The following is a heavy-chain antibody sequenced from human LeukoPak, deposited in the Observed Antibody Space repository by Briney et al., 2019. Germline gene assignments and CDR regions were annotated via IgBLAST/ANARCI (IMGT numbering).Heavy chain of an antibody. D-gene: IGHD6-19*01. CDR3: ARAKIGSSGWPFDY. V-gene: IGHV3-11*03. J-gene: IGHJ4*02. CDR2: ISSSSSYT. Sequence: GGSLRLSCAASGXTFSDYYMSWIRQAPGKGLEWVSYISSSSSYTNYADSVKGRFTISRDNAKNSLYLQMNSLRAEDTAVYYCARAKIGSSGWPFDYWGQGTLVTVSS. CDR1: GXTFSDYY.